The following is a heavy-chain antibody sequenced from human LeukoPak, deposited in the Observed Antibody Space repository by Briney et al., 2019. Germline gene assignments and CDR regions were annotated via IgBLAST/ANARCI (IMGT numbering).Heavy chain of an antibody. CDR2: ISPSGDAI. CDR1: GFTFSGSY. V-gene: IGHV3-11*04. J-gene: IGHJ4*02. CDR3: ARDRTGLLYYFDY. Sequence: GGSLRLSCAASGFTFSGSYMTWIRQAPGKGLEWLSYISPSGDAIYSADSVQGRFTISRDNAKNSLYLQMNSLRAEDTAVYCCARDRTGLLYYFDYWGQGTLVTVSS. D-gene: IGHD1-1*01.